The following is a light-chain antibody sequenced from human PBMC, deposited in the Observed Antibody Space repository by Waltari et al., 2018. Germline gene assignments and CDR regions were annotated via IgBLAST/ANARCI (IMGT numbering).Light chain of an antibody. Sequence: DIVMTQSPDSLAVSLGERATIHCKATQSLLYKSNQKDYLAWYQKKPGQPPNLLIYWASTRESGVPDRVSGSGSGTDFTLTINNLQPEDVATYYCQQYYSDPFTFGPGTMVDIK. V-gene: IGKV4-1*01. J-gene: IGKJ3*01. CDR3: QQYYSDPFT. CDR1: QSLLYKSNQKDY. CDR2: WAS.